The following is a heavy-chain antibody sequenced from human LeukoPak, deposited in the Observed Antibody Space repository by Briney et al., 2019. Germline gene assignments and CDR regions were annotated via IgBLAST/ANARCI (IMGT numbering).Heavy chain of an antibody. D-gene: IGHD2-15*01. CDR1: GFTFDDYA. CDR3: AKDSRVVVGSMDV. Sequence: PGGSLRLSCAASGFTFDDYAMHWVRQAPGKGLEWVSGISWNSGSIGYADSVKGRFTISRDNAKNSLYLQMNSLRAEDTALYYCAKDSRVVVGSMDVWGQGTTVTVSS. J-gene: IGHJ6*02. CDR2: ISWNSGSI. V-gene: IGHV3-9*01.